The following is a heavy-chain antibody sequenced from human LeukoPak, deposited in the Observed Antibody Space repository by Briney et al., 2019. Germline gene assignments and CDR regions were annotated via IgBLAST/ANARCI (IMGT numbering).Heavy chain of an antibody. CDR3: ARGGTAAGKWDAFDI. Sequence: KGGGSLQTSGKGSGYSFTSYWIGWVGPMPGEGVEWRGIIYTGDSDTIYSQSSHGQVTISARKSISAAYVQWSSLKATQTAMYYWARGGTAAGKWDAFDIWGQGTMVTVSS. D-gene: IGHD6-13*01. CDR1: GYSFTSYW. J-gene: IGHJ3*02. V-gene: IGHV5-51*01. CDR2: IYTGDSDT.